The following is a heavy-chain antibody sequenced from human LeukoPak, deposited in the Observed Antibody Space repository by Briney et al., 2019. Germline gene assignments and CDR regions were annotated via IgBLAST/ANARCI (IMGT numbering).Heavy chain of an antibody. CDR2: ISYDGSNK. J-gene: IGHJ4*02. CDR3: AKDARLAGYSYGEVDY. D-gene: IGHD5-18*01. V-gene: IGHV3-30*04. Sequence: PGGSLRLSCAASGLSFRTYAIHWVRQAPGKGLEWVAVISYDGSNKYYADSVKGRFTISRDNSKNTLYLQMNSLRAEDTAVYYCAKDARLAGYSYGEVDYWGQGTLVTVSS. CDR1: GLSFRTYA.